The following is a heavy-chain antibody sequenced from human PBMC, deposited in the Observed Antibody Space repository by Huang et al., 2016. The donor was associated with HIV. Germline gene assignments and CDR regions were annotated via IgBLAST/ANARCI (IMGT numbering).Heavy chain of an antibody. CDR2: IRYDGSNK. CDR1: GFTFRSYG. J-gene: IGHJ4*02. D-gene: IGHD2-15*01. V-gene: IGHV3-30*02. Sequence: QVQLVESGGGVVQPGGSLGLSCAASGFTFRSYGMHWVRQAPGKGLEWVAFIRYDGSNKYYADSVKGRFTISRDNSKNTLYLQMNSLRAEDTAVYYCQTPEYYFDYWGQGTLVTVSS. CDR3: QTPEYYFDY.